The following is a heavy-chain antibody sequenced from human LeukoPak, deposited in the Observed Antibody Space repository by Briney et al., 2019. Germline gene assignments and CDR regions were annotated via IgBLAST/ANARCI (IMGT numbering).Heavy chain of an antibody. CDR2: ISSSSVTI. Sequence: GGSLRLSCAASGFTLSIYSINWVRQAPGKGLEWISYISSSSVTIYYADSVKGRFTISRDNAKNSLFLQMNSLRAEDTAVYYCARVGQQQLITFDSWGQGTLVTVSS. D-gene: IGHD6-13*01. J-gene: IGHJ4*02. CDR1: GFTLSIYS. V-gene: IGHV3-48*04. CDR3: ARVGQQQLITFDS.